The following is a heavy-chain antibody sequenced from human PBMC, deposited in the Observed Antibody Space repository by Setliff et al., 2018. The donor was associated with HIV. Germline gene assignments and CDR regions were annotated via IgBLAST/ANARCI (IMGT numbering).Heavy chain of an antibody. D-gene: IGHD1-1*01. V-gene: IGHV1-69*05. CDR3: ARVGGIELWNQAYFDY. CDR1: GDTFSTFA. CDR2: IIPISGTA. J-gene: IGHJ4*02. Sequence: GASVKVSCKASGDTFSTFAIIWVRQAPGQGLEWMGGIIPISGTAVYAQNFRGRVTVTTDDSTNTAYMEISGLKSDDTAVYFCARVGGIELWNQAYFDYWGQGTRVTVSS.